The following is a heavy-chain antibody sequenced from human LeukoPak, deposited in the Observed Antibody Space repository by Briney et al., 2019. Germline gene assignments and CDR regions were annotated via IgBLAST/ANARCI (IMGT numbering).Heavy chain of an antibody. Sequence: GESLRLSCAASGFTFSSYAMSWVRQAPGKGLEWVSTINGSGGSSSYADSVKGRFTISRDNSKNTLYLQMNSLRAEDTAVYYCANKNGGSYQLGYFDYWGQGTLVPVYS. D-gene: IGHD1-26*01. J-gene: IGHJ4*02. V-gene: IGHV3-23*01. CDR1: GFTFSSYA. CDR3: ANKNGGSYQLGYFDY. CDR2: INGSGGSS.